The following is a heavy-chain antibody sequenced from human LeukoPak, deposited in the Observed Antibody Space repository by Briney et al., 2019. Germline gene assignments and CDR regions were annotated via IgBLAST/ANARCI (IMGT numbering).Heavy chain of an antibody. CDR1: GYTFTAYY. CDR2: INPHSGGT. D-gene: IGHD2-15*01. J-gene: IGHJ4*02. V-gene: IGHV1-2*02. CDR3: ARDGVVASETFDY. Sequence: GASVKVSCKASGYTFTAYYIHWVRQAPGQGLEWLGWINPHSGGTNYAQNFQGRVTMTRDTSFTTAYMDLTSLRSDDTAVYYCARDGVVASETFDYWGQGTLVTVSS.